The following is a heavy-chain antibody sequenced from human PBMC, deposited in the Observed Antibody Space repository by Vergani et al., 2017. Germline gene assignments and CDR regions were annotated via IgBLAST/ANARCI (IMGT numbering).Heavy chain of an antibody. CDR3: VRVKGSNWNDHLYDI. Sequence: EVQVVESGGGLVQPGGSLRLSCAASGFISSDHYMDWVRQAPGKGLEWVGRIRNKANDYTTQYAASVKGRFTISRDDSKSYLYLQMNSLQTEDTALYYCVRVKGSNWNDHLYDIWGQGTLVTVSS. J-gene: IGHJ3*02. CDR2: IRNKANDYTT. CDR1: GFISSDHY. V-gene: IGHV3-72*01. D-gene: IGHD1-1*01.